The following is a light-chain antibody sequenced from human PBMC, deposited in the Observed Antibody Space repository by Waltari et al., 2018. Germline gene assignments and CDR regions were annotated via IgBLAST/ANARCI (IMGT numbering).Light chain of an antibody. Sequence: DIQMTQSPSSLSASVGDRVTIPCRTSQSISSYLNWYHQKPGKAPNLLIYAASSLQSGVPSRFSGSGSGTDFTLTISSLQPEDFATYYCQQSYSTPRWTFGQGTKVEIK. CDR1: QSISSY. CDR2: AAS. J-gene: IGKJ1*01. CDR3: QQSYSTPRWT. V-gene: IGKV1-39*01.